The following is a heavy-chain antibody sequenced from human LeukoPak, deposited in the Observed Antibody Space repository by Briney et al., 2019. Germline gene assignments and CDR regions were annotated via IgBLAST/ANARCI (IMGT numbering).Heavy chain of an antibody. CDR2: ISYDGSNK. J-gene: IGHJ4*02. Sequence: PGGSLRLSCAASGFTFSSYAMHWVRQAPGKGLEWVAVISYDGSNKYYADSVKGRFTISRDNSKNTLYLQMNSLRAEDTAVYYCAKGDPPYFDYWGQGTLVTVSS. CDR1: GFTFSSYA. V-gene: IGHV3-30-3*01. CDR3: AKGDPPYFDY.